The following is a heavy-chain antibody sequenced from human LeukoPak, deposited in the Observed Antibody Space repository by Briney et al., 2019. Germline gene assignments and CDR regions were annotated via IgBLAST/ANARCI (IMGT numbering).Heavy chain of an antibody. CDR1: GYTFTGYG. CDR3: ARMTTVTTRPLDY. Sequence: ASVKVSCKASGYTFTGYGISWVRQAPGQGLEWMGWISAYNGNTNYAQKLQGRVTMTTDTSTSTACMELRSLRSDDTAVYYCARMTTVTTRPLDYWGQGTLVTVSS. CDR2: ISAYNGNT. J-gene: IGHJ4*02. D-gene: IGHD4-17*01. V-gene: IGHV1-18*01.